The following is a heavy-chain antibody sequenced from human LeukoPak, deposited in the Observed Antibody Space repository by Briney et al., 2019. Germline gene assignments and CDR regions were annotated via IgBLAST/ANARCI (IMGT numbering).Heavy chain of an antibody. Sequence: GGSLRLSCAASGFTFSNYAMSWVRQAPGKGLEWVSTIVGSGDTTYYADSVKGRFTISRDNSKSTLFLQMNSLRAEDTAVYYCAKRHTGGWFYFDYWGQGTLVTVSA. V-gene: IGHV3-23*01. J-gene: IGHJ4*02. CDR2: IVGSGDTT. CDR3: AKRHTGGWFYFDY. CDR1: GFTFSNYA. D-gene: IGHD6-19*01.